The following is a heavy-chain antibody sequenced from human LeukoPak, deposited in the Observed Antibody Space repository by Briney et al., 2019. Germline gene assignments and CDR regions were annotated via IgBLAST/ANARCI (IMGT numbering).Heavy chain of an antibody. CDR3: AKDPEAAAGSDGDY. V-gene: IGHV3-23*01. Sequence: PGGSLRLSCAASGFTFGSYAMSWVRQAPGKGLEWVSAISGSGGSTYYADSVKGRFTISRDNSKNTPYLQMNSLRAEDTAVYYCAKDPEAAAGSDGDYWGQGTLVTVSS. CDR2: ISGSGGST. CDR1: GFTFGSYA. J-gene: IGHJ4*02. D-gene: IGHD6-13*01.